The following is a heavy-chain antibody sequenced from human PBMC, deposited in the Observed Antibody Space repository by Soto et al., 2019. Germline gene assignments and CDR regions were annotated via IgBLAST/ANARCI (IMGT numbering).Heavy chain of an antibody. CDR3: ARGGSTMVRGPLVYGLDV. CDR2: IIPVFGTP. D-gene: IGHD3-10*01. Sequence: SVQVSCKASGGTFRTFAISWVRQAPGQGPEWMGGIIPVFGTPNYAQKFQGRVTITADESTSTAYMELSSLRSEDTAVYYCARGGSTMVRGPLVYGLDVWGQGTTVTVS. CDR1: GGTFRTFA. V-gene: IGHV1-69*13. J-gene: IGHJ6*02.